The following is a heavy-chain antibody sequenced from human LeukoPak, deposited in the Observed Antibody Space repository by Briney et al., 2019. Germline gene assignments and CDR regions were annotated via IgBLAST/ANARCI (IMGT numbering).Heavy chain of an antibody. V-gene: IGHV1-3*01. CDR1: GYTFTSYA. CDR2: INAGNGNT. J-gene: IGHJ4*02. D-gene: IGHD3-22*01. Sequence: ASVKVSCKASGYTFTSYAMHWVRQAPGQRLEWMGWINAGNGNTKYSQKFQGRVTITRDTSASTAYMELSSLRSEDTAVYYCARGGLSKYYYDSSGYYYYWGQGTLVTVSS. CDR3: ARGGLSKYYYDSSGYYYY.